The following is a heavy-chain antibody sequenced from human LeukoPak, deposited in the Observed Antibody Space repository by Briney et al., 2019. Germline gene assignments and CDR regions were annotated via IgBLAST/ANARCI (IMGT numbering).Heavy chain of an antibody. D-gene: IGHD6-13*01. CDR1: GGSISSSSYY. V-gene: IGHV4-39*01. Sequence: SETLSLTCTVSGGSISSSSYYWGWIRQPPGKGLEWIGSIYYSGSTYYNPSLKGRVTISVDTSKNQFSLKLSSVTAADTAVYYCARHGDSSSWYLDYWGQGTLVTVSS. CDR2: IYYSGST. J-gene: IGHJ4*02. CDR3: ARHGDSSSWYLDY.